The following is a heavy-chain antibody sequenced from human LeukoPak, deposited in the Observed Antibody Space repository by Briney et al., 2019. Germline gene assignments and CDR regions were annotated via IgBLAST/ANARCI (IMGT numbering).Heavy chain of an antibody. CDR2: ISSSSSYI. V-gene: IGHV3-21*01. Sequence: GGSLRLSCAAPGFTFSSYSMNWVRQAPGKGLEWVSSISSSSSYIYYADSVKGRFTISRDNAKNSLYLQMNSLRAEDTAVYYCARAPMVRGVIIPNYFDYWGQGTLVTVSS. CDR1: GFTFSSYS. CDR3: ARAPMVRGVIIPNYFDY. D-gene: IGHD3-10*01. J-gene: IGHJ4*02.